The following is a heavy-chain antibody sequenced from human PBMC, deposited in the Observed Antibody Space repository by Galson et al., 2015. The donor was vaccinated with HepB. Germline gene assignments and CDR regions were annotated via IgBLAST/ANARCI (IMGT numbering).Heavy chain of an antibody. V-gene: IGHV1-46*01. CDR1: GYTFTSYY. J-gene: IGHJ4*02. Sequence: SVKVSCKASGYTFTSYYMHWVRQAPGQGLEWMGIINPSGGSTSYAQKFQGRVTMTRDTSTSTVYMELSSLRSEDTAVYYCARDPSPTNDFWSGYYMEGLDYWVQGTLVTVSS. CDR3: ARDPSPTNDFWSGYYMEGLDY. CDR2: INPSGGST. D-gene: IGHD3-3*01.